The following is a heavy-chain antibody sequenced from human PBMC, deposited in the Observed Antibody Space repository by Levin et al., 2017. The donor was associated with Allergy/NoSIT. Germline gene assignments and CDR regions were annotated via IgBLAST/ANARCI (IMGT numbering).Heavy chain of an antibody. CDR2: IYYSGST. CDR3: ARGETGTAQDAFDI. D-gene: IGHD1-1*01. Sequence: PSETLSLTCTVSGGSISSYYWSWIRQPPGKGLEWIGYIYYSGSTNYNPSLKSRVTISVDTSKNQFSLKLSSVTAADTAVYYCARGETGTAQDAFDIWGQGTMVTVSS. CDR1: GGSISSYY. V-gene: IGHV4-59*01. J-gene: IGHJ3*02.